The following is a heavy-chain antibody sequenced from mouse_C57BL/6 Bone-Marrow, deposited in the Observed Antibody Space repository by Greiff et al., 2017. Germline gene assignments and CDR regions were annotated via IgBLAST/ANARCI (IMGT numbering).Heavy chain of an antibody. CDR2: INPGSGGT. Sequence: VQLQQSGAELVRPGTSVKVSCKASGYAFTNYLIEWVKQRPGQGLEWIGVINPGSGGTNYNEKFKGKATLTADKSSSTAYMQLSSLTSEDSAVYFCAREGCLTTSLYFDVWGTGTTVTVSS. D-gene: IGHD2-12*01. CDR1: GYAFTNYL. CDR3: AREGCLTTSLYFDV. V-gene: IGHV1-54*01. J-gene: IGHJ1*03.